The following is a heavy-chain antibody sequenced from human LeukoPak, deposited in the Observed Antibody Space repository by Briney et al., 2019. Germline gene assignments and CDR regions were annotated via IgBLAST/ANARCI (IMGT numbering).Heavy chain of an antibody. CDR2: IRYDGSNK. CDR1: GFTFSSYG. J-gene: IGHJ4*02. Sequence: GGSLRLSCAASGFTFSSYGMHWVRQAPGKGLEWVAFIRYDGSNKYYADSVKGRFTISRDNSKNTLYLQMNSLRAEDTAVYYCASEPVAYCSSTSCYTIDYWGQGTLVTVSS. D-gene: IGHD2-2*02. V-gene: IGHV3-30*02. CDR3: ASEPVAYCSSTSCYTIDY.